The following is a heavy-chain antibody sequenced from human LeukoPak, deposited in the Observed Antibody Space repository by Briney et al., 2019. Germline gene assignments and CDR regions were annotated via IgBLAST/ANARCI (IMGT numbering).Heavy chain of an antibody. CDR1: GGSISSYY. CDR3: ARAPSGWYFLDY. D-gene: IGHD6-19*01. V-gene: IGHV4-59*01. Sequence: PSETLSLTCTVSGGSISSYYWSWIRQPPGKGLEWIGYIYYSGSTNYNPSLKSRVTISVDTSKNQFSLKLSPVTAADTAVYYCARAPSGWYFLDYWGQGTLVTVSS. CDR2: IYYSGST. J-gene: IGHJ4*02.